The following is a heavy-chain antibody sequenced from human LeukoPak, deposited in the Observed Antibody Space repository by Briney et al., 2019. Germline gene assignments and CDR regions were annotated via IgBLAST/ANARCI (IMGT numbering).Heavy chain of an antibody. Sequence: SVKVSCKASGGTFSSYAISWVRQAPGQGLEWMGGIIPIFGTANYAQKFQGRVTMTEDTSTDTAYMELSSLRSEDTAVYYCATGTNDFWSGYLFDYWGQGTLVTVPS. V-gene: IGHV1-69*06. D-gene: IGHD3-3*01. CDR2: IIPIFGTA. J-gene: IGHJ4*02. CDR1: GGTFSSYA. CDR3: ATGTNDFWSGYLFDY.